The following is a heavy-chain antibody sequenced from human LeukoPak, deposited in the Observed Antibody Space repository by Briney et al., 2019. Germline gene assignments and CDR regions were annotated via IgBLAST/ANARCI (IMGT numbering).Heavy chain of an antibody. Sequence: GESLKISRHDSGCRLKKYWMGRVRQMPGKGLEWMGIIYPGDSDNRYSPSFQGQVTISADKSINTAYLPWLSLKASATRRDYCARRGEAMDPFDYWGQGTLVTVSS. J-gene: IGHJ4*02. CDR1: GCRLKKYW. D-gene: IGHD5-18*01. CDR3: ARRGEAMDPFDY. V-gene: IGHV5-51*01. CDR2: IYPGDSDN.